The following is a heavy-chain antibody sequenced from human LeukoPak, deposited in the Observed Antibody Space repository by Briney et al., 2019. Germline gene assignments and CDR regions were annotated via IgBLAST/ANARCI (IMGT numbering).Heavy chain of an antibody. J-gene: IGHJ6*03. CDR1: GYTFTSYA. CDR2: INPNSGGT. CDR3: ARESYRMGKSQGYYYYYMDV. V-gene: IGHV1-2*02. Sequence: GASVKVSCKASGYTFTSYAMNWVRQAPGQGLEWMGWINPNSGGTNYAQKFQGRVTLTRDTSISTAYMDLSRLRSDDTAVYYCARESYRMGKSQGYYYYYMDVWGKGTTVTVSS. D-gene: IGHD3-16*01.